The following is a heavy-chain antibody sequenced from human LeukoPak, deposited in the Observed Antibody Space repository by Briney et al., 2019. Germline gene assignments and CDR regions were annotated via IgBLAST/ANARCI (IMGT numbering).Heavy chain of an antibody. V-gene: IGHV4-59*12. CDR2: IYYSGST. D-gene: IGHD3-22*01. CDR3: ARDLTDDSSGYYDY. CDR1: GGSISSYY. Sequence: SETLSLTCTVSGGSISSYYWSWIRQPPGKGLEWIGSIYYSGSTYYNPSLKSRVTISVDTSKNQFSLKLSSVTAADTAVYYCARDLTDDSSGYYDYWGQGTLVTVSS. J-gene: IGHJ4*02.